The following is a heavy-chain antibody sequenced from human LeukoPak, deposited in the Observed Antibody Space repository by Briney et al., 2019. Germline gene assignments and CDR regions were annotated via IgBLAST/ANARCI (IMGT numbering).Heavy chain of an antibody. D-gene: IGHD6-19*01. Sequence: GGSLRLSCAASGFIFSHYAMSWVRQAPGKGLEWVSAISKTAGDTYYADPVKGRFAISRGNSKNMLYLQMNSLTAEDTAVYYCVKDELAVAIFDSWGQGTLVTVSS. J-gene: IGHJ4*02. CDR2: ISKTAGDT. CDR1: GFIFSHYA. CDR3: VKDELAVAIFDS. V-gene: IGHV3-23*01.